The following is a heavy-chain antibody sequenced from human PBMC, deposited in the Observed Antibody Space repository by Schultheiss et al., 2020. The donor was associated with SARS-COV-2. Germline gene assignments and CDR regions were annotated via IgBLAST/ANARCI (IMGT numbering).Heavy chain of an antibody. Sequence: TLSLKGDGYGGSFSGYYWSWIRQPPGKGLEWIGEINHSGSTNYNPSLKSRVTISVDTSKNQFSLKLSSVTAADTAVYYCARYGGYCSSTSCPWGYFQHWGQGTLVTVSS. CDR1: GGSFSGYY. V-gene: IGHV4-34*01. J-gene: IGHJ1*01. CDR2: INHSGST. CDR3: ARYGGYCSSTSCPWGYFQH. D-gene: IGHD2-2*01.